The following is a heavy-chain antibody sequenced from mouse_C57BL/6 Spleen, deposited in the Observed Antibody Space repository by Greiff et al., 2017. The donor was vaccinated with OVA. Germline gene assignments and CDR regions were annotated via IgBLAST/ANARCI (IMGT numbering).Heavy chain of an antibody. J-gene: IGHJ1*03. CDR3: AGGNYAHWYFDV. CDR1: GFTIKNTY. V-gene: IGHV14-3*01. Sequence: EVQLQQSVAELVRPGASVKLSCTASGFTIKNTYMHWVKQRPEQGLEWIGRIDPANGNTKYAPKFQGKATITADTSSNTAYLQLSSLTSEDTAIYYCAGGNYAHWYFDVGGTGTTVTVSS. D-gene: IGHD2-1*01. CDR2: IDPANGNT.